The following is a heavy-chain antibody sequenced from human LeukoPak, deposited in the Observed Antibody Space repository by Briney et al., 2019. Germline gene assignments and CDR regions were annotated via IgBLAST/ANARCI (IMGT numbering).Heavy chain of an antibody. J-gene: IGHJ4*02. CDR2: IDTSSTTM. CDR1: GLTFSKYS. V-gene: IGHV3-48*04. Sequence: GGSLRLSCAASGLTFSKYSMTWVRRAPGKGLEWVSFIDTSSTTMYYTDSVKGRFTISRDNSRNTLYLQMNSLRGDDTAVYYCAREVYSSTWFDLWGQGTLVTVSS. D-gene: IGHD6-13*01. CDR3: AREVYSSTWFDL.